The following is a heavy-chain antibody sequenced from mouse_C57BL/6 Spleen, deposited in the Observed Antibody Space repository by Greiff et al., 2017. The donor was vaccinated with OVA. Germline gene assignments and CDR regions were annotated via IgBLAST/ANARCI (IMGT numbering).Heavy chain of an antibody. D-gene: IGHD4-1*01. J-gene: IGHJ1*03. Sequence: EVTLVESGGGLVKPGGSLKLSCAASGFTFSDYGMHWVRQAPEKGLEWVAYISSGSSTIYYADTVKGRFTISRDNAKNTLFLQMTSLRSEDTAMYYCARPAGTGYFDVWGTGTTVTVSS. V-gene: IGHV5-17*01. CDR3: ARPAGTGYFDV. CDR1: GFTFSDYG. CDR2: ISSGSSTI.